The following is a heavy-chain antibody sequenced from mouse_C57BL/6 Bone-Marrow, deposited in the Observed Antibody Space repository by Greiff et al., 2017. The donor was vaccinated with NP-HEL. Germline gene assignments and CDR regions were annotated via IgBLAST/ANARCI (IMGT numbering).Heavy chain of an antibody. D-gene: IGHD6-5*01. J-gene: IGHJ3*01. CDR3: ARQRGSYASWFAY. V-gene: IGHV5-12*01. CDR2: ISNGGGST. Sequence: EVKLVESGGGLVQPGGSLKLSCAASGFTFSDYYMYWVRQTPEKRLEWVAYISNGGGSTYYPDTVKGRFTISRDNAKNTLYLQMSRLKSEDTAMYYCARQRGSYASWFAYWGQGTLVTVSA. CDR1: GFTFSDYY.